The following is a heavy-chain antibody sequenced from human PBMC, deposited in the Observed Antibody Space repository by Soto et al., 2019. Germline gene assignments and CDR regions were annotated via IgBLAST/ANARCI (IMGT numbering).Heavy chain of an antibody. D-gene: IGHD1-1*01. V-gene: IGHV1-18*01. CDR2: ISAHNGNT. CDR1: GYAFTTYG. CDR3: ARGRYGDY. J-gene: IGHJ4*02. Sequence: QVHLVQSGAEVKKPGASVKVSCKGSGYAFTTYGITWVRQAPGQGLEWMGWISAHNGNTNYTQKLQGRVIVTRASATSTAYMELRSLRSDDTAEYYCARGRYGDYGSQGSLVTVSS.